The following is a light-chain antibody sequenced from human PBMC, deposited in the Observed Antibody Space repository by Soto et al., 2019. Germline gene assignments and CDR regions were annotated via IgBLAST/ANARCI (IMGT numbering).Light chain of an antibody. CDR1: QRISNY. V-gene: IGKV1-39*01. J-gene: IGKJ1*01. CDR2: AAS. Sequence: DIQMTQSPSSLSASVGDRVTITCRASQRISNYLNWYQQKPGKAPNLLIYAASSLRSGVPSRFSGSGSGTEFTHTISSLQPDDFATYYCQHYNSYSEAFGQGTKVDI. CDR3: QHYNSYSEA.